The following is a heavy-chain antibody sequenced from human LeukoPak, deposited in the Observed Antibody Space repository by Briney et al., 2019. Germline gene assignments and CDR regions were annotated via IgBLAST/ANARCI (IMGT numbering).Heavy chain of an antibody. V-gene: IGHV4-34*01. J-gene: IGHJ5*02. CDR3: ARGRITMVRGVRLRGNWFDP. D-gene: IGHD3-10*01. Sequence: SETLSLTCAVYGGSFSGYYWSWIRQPPGKGLEWIGEINHSGSTNYNPSLKSRVTISVDTSKNQFSPKLSSVTAADTAVYYCARGRITMVRGVRLRGNWFDPWGQGTLVTVSS. CDR1: GGSFSGYY. CDR2: INHSGST.